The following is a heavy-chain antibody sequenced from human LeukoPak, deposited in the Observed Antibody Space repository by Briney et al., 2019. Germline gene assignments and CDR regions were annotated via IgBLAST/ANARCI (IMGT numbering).Heavy chain of an antibody. CDR2: IIPIFGTA. CDR1: GGTVSSYA. CDR3: ARDALIDYYDSSGPHDY. J-gene: IGHJ4*02. D-gene: IGHD3-22*01. Sequence: ASVKVSCKASGGTVSSYAISWVRQAPGQGLEWMGMIIPIFGTANYAQKFQGRVTITTDESTSTAYMELSSLRSEDTAVYYCARDALIDYYDSSGPHDYWGQGALVTVSS. V-gene: IGHV1-69*05.